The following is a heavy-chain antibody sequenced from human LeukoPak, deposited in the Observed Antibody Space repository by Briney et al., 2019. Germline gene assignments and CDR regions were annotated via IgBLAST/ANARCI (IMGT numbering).Heavy chain of an antibody. CDR2: INHSGST. V-gene: IGHV4-34*01. D-gene: IGHD3-3*01. Sequence: PSETLSLTCAVYGGSFSGYYWSWIRQPPGKGLEWIGEINHSGSTNYNPSLKSRVTMSVDTSKNQFSLKLSSVTAADTAVYYCARDSEPSNSYYDFWSGYYRDAFDIWGQGTMVTVSS. CDR3: ARDSEPSNSYYDFWSGYYRDAFDI. J-gene: IGHJ3*02. CDR1: GGSFSGYY.